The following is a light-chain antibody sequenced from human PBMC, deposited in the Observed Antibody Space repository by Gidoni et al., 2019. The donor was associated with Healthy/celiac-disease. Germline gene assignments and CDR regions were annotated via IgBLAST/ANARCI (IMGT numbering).Light chain of an antibody. CDR1: ALPKQY. V-gene: IGLV3-25*02. Sequence: SYELTQPPSVSVSPGQTAWLTSPGDALPKQYAYWYQQKPGQAPVLVIYKDSDRPSGIPERFSGSSSGTTVTLTISGVQAEDEADYYCQSADSSGTYEVFGGGTKLTVL. J-gene: IGLJ3*02. CDR3: QSADSSGTYEV. CDR2: KDS.